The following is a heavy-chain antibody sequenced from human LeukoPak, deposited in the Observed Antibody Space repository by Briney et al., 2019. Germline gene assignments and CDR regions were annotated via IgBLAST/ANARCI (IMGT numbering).Heavy chain of an antibody. D-gene: IGHD7-27*01. J-gene: IGHJ5*02. V-gene: IGHV5-10-1*01. CDR2: IDPSDSYT. CDR3: ARRTGVEWFDP. CDR1: GYSFTSYW. Sequence: GEPLKISCQGSGYSFTSYWISWVRQMPGKGREWMVRIDPSDSYTKYSPSFQGHVTISADKSINTAYLQWGSLKASDTAMYYCARRTGVEWFDPGGQGTLVTVSS.